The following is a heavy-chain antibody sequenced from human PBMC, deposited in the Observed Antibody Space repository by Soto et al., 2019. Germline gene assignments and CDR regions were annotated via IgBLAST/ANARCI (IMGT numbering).Heavy chain of an antibody. D-gene: IGHD2-2*01. CDR2: ISYSGST. CDR3: ARLQGYCITTGCYGHYAMDV. Sequence: PSETLSLTCTVSGGSISSYYWSWIRQPPGKGREWIGYISYSGSTKYNPSLKSRVTISVDTSKNQLSLKVSSVTAADTAVYYCARLQGYCITTGCYGHYAMDVWGQGTTVTVSS. CDR1: GGSISSYY. V-gene: IGHV4-59*08. J-gene: IGHJ6*02.